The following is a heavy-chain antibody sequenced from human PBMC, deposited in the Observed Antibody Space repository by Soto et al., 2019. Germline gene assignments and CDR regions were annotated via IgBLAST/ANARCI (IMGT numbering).Heavy chain of an antibody. J-gene: IGHJ3*02. D-gene: IGHD4-17*01. V-gene: IGHV4-30-4*01. CDR1: GGSISSGDYY. CDR3: ARDQPHDYGGNDAFDI. Sequence: QVQLQESGPGLVKPSQTLSLTCTVSGGSISSGDYYWSWIRQPPGKGLEWIGYIYYSGSTYYNPSLKSRVTISVDTSKNQFSLKLSSVTAADTAVYYCARDQPHDYGGNDAFDIWGQGTMVTVSS. CDR2: IYYSGST.